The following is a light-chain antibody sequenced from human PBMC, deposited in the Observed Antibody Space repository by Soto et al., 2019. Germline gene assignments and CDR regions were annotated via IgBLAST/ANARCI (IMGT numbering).Light chain of an antibody. V-gene: IGLV2-14*03. J-gene: IGLJ2*01. CDR3: SSYTSSNTLVV. CDR2: DVS. Sequence: QSALTQPASVSGSPGQSIPISCTGTSSDVGGYNYVSWYQHYPGKAPKLMIYDVSNRPSGVSDRFSGSKSGNTASLTISGLQTEDEADYYCSSYTSSNTLVVFGGGTKLTVL. CDR1: SSDVGGYNY.